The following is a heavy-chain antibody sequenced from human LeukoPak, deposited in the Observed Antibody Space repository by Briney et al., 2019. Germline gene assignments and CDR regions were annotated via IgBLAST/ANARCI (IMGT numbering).Heavy chain of an antibody. J-gene: IGHJ4*02. Sequence: GGSLRLSCAASGFTFSSYGMHWVRQAPGKGLEWVSLINWDGGATYYADSVRGRFTISRDNIKNSLYLQMNSLRTEDTALYYCAKSGIAAAGTAFDSWGQGTLLTVSS. CDR3: AKSGIAAAGTAFDS. CDR1: GFTFSSYG. CDR2: INWDGGAT. D-gene: IGHD6-13*01. V-gene: IGHV3-43*02.